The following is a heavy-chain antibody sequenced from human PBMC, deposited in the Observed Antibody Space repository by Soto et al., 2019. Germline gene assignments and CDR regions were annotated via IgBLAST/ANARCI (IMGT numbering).Heavy chain of an antibody. CDR3: VRGDGDYYDGNGYLGRH. CDR2: IKNDGSGT. CDR1: GFTFSTYW. Sequence: EVQLVESGGGLVQPGGSLRLSCAASGFTFSTYWMHWVRQAPEKGLVWVSRIKNDGSGTYYVDSVEGRFTISRDNAKNTLYLQMNSLRAEDTAVYYCVRGDGDYYDGNGYLGRHWGQGTLVTVSS. V-gene: IGHV3-74*01. J-gene: IGHJ4*02. D-gene: IGHD3-22*01.